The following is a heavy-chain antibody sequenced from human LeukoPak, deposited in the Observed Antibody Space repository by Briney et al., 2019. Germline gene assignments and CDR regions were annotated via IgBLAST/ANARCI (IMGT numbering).Heavy chain of an antibody. CDR1: GFTFDDYA. Sequence: GRSLRLSCAASGFTFDDYAMHWVRQAPGKGLEWVSGISWNSGSIGYADSVKGRFTISRDNAKNSLYLQMNSLRAEDTALYYCAKGYKPDYYGSGNLQPHFDYWGQGTLVTVSS. CDR2: ISWNSGSI. D-gene: IGHD3-10*01. J-gene: IGHJ4*02. V-gene: IGHV3-9*01. CDR3: AKGYKPDYYGSGNLQPHFDY.